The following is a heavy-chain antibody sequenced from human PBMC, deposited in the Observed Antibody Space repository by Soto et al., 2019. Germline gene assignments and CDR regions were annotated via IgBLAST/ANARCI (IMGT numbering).Heavy chain of an antibody. CDR3: ASYNWNDRGDRGRRYFDY. CDR2: IYYSGST. CDR1: GGSISSGDYY. V-gene: IGHV4-30-4*01. D-gene: IGHD1-20*01. J-gene: IGHJ4*02. Sequence: QVQLQESGPGLVKPSHTLSLTCTVSGGSISSGDYYWSWIRQPPGKGLEWIGYIYYSGSTYYNPSLKSRVTISVDTSKNQFSLKLSSVTAADTAVYYCASYNWNDRGDRGRRYFDYWGQGTLVTVSS.